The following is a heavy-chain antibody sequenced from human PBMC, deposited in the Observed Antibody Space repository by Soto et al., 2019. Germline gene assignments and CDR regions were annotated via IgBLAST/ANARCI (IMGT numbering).Heavy chain of an antibody. J-gene: IGHJ4*02. CDR2: ISSNGGST. CDR3: ARGTRDGYNYGSFDY. V-gene: IGHV3-64*01. CDR1: GFTFSSYA. D-gene: IGHD5-12*01. Sequence: PGGSLRLSCAASGFTFSSYAMHWVRQAPGKGLEYASAISSNGGSTNYANSVKGRFTISRDNSKNTLYLQMGSLRAEDMAVYYCARGTRDGYNYGSFDYWGQGTLVTVSS.